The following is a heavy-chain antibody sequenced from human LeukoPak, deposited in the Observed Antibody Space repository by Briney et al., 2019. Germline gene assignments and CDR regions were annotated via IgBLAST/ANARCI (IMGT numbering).Heavy chain of an antibody. Sequence: SETLSLTCTVSGGSISSYYWSWIRQPPGKGLEWIGEINHSGSTNYNPSLKSRVTISVDTSKNQFSLKLSSVTAADTAVYYCARSTLGYGDYFDYWGQGTLVTVSS. CDR2: INHSGST. J-gene: IGHJ4*02. CDR1: GGSISSYY. V-gene: IGHV4-34*01. CDR3: ARSTLGYGDYFDY. D-gene: IGHD4-17*01.